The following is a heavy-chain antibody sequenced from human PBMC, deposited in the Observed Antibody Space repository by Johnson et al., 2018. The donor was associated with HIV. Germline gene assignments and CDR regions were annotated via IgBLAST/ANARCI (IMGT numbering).Heavy chain of an antibody. CDR2: IRYDGTNQ. CDR3: AKDRTGFDAFDI. Sequence: QVQLVESGGGLVKPGGSLRLSCAASGFTFSSYGIHWVRQAPGKGLEWVAFIRYDGTNQYYADSVKGRVTISRENTKNTLYLQMNSLRAEDTAVYYCAKDRTGFDAFDIWGQGTMVTVSS. J-gene: IGHJ3*02. CDR1: GFTFSSYG. V-gene: IGHV3-30*02. D-gene: IGHD1-1*01.